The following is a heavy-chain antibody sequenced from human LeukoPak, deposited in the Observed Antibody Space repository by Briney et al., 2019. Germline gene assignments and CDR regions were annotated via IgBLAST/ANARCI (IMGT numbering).Heavy chain of an antibody. CDR1: GGSISRYY. D-gene: IGHD3-10*01. Sequence: PSETLSLTCTVSGGSISRYYWSWIRQPAGQGLEWIGRIYTSGSTNYNPSLKSRVTMSVDTSKNQFSLKVTSVTAADTAMYYCARADVLYGSGSYVFDPWGQGTLVTVSS. CDR3: ARADVLYGSGSYVFDP. V-gene: IGHV4-4*07. J-gene: IGHJ5*02. CDR2: IYTSGST.